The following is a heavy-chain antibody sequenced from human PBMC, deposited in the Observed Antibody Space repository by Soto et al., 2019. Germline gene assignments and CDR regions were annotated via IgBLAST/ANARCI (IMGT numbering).Heavy chain of an antibody. Sequence: SETLNSTGAVAIGSISSSNWWSWARQAPGKGLERIGDNCHSGSTNYNPCLKSRVAISVDKSKNKFSLKLSSVTAADTAVYYCARVPSFGSSSLTFYYYYGMDVWGQGTKVT. CDR3: ARVPSFGSSSLTFYYYYGMDV. D-gene: IGHD6-13*01. V-gene: IGHV4-4*02. CDR2: NCHSGST. CDR1: IGSISSSNW. J-gene: IGHJ6*02.